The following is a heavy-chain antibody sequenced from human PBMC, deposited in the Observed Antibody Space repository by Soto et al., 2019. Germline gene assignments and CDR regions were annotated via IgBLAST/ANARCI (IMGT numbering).Heavy chain of an antibody. Sequence: LSLTCTVSGGSISSSSYYWGWIRQPPGKGLEWIGSIYYSGSTYYNPSLKSRVTISVDTSKNQFSLKLSSVTTADTAVYYCARRLTTARNYYYYGMDVWGQGTTVTVSS. CDR1: GGSISSSSYY. V-gene: IGHV4-39*01. CDR2: IYYSGST. D-gene: IGHD4-4*01. J-gene: IGHJ6*02. CDR3: ARRLTTARNYYYYGMDV.